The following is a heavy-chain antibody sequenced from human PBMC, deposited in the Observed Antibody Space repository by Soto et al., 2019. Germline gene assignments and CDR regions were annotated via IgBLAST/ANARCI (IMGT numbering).Heavy chain of an antibody. D-gene: IGHD6-19*01. J-gene: IGHJ4*02. CDR1: GFTFNSYA. Sequence: EVQLLESGGGLVQPGGPLRLSCAASGFTFNSYAMSWVRQAPGKGLEWVSVISGSGGSTYYADSVKGRFTISRDNSKNTLYLQMNSLRAEATAVYYCAKCSPRYSSGLKAYYFDYWGQGTLVTVSS. CDR3: AKCSPRYSSGLKAYYFDY. CDR2: ISGSGGST. V-gene: IGHV3-23*01.